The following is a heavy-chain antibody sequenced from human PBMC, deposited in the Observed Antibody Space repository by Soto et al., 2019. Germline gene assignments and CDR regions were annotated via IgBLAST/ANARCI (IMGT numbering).Heavy chain of an antibody. CDR2: IYTGGST. D-gene: IGHD3-22*01. CDR1: GFTGSSNY. Sequence: GGSLRLSCAASGFTGSSNYMSWVRQAPAKGLDWVSVIYTGGSTYYADSVKLRFTISRDNSKTTLSLQMNSLRAEDKAVYYCERWGFYDSSGYYGYYYYGMDVWGQGTTVTVSS. V-gene: IGHV3-53*01. J-gene: IGHJ6*02. CDR3: ERWGFYDSSGYYGYYYYGMDV.